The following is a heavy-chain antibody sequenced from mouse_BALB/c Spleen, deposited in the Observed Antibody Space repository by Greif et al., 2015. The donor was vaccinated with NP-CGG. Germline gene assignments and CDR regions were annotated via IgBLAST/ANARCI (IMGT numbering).Heavy chain of an antibody. CDR1: GFTFSSYG. Sequence: EVQLVESGGDLVKPGGSLKLSCAASGFTFSSYGMSWVRQTPDKRLEWVATISSGGSYTYYPDSVKGRFTISRDNAKNTLYLQMSSLKSEDTAMYYCARHPPIGTGYFDVWGAGTTVTVSS. V-gene: IGHV5-6*01. D-gene: IGHD2-14*01. J-gene: IGHJ1*01. CDR3: ARHPPIGTGYFDV. CDR2: ISSGGSYT.